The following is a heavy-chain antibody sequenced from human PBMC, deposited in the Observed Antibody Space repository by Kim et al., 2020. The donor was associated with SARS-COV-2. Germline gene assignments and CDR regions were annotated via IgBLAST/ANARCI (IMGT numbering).Heavy chain of an antibody. CDR3: ARIPIAAAGTAIDY. Sequence: STFRKTRLTISKDTSRNQVVLTMNNMDAVDTATYYCARIPIAAAGTAIDYWGQGTLVTVSS. J-gene: IGHJ4*02. D-gene: IGHD6-13*01. V-gene: IGHV2-70*01.